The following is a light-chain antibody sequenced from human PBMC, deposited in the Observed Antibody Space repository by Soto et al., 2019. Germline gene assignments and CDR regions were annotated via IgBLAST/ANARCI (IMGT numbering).Light chain of an antibody. J-gene: IGLJ3*02. CDR2: GNR. V-gene: IGLV1-40*01. CDR1: SSNLGAGYD. CDR3: QAYDYSLTASV. Sequence: QSVLTQPPSVSGAPGQRVTLSCTGNSSNLGAGYDVHWYQQLPGAAPKLVIFGNRNRPSGVPERFSGSKSGTSASLAITGLXAEDEAAYYCQAYDYSLTASVFGGGTKVTVL.